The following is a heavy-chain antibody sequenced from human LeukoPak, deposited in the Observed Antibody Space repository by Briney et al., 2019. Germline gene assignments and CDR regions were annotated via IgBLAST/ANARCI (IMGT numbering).Heavy chain of an antibody. J-gene: IGHJ4*02. D-gene: IGHD6-19*01. CDR3: ARRDLGIAVAATDY. Sequence: GESLKISCKASGYRFTSYWIGWVRQMPGKGLECMGIIHPGDSETRYSPSFQGQVTISADKSISTAYLQWSSLKASDTAMYYCARRDLGIAVAATDYWGQGTLVTVSS. CDR1: GYRFTSYW. CDR2: IHPGDSET. V-gene: IGHV5-51*01.